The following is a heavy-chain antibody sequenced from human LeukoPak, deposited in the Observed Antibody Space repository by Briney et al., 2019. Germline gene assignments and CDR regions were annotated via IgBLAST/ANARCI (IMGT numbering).Heavy chain of an antibody. J-gene: IGHJ5*02. D-gene: IGHD2-2*01. CDR2: IIPIFGTA. V-gene: IGHV1-69*06. Sequence: AASVKVSCKASGYTFTSYGISWVRQAPGQGLEWMGGIIPIFGTANYAQKFQGRVTITADKSTSTAYMELGSLRSEDTAVYYCARAVVVPAATWGFIANWFDPWGQGTLVTVSS. CDR3: ARAVVVPAATWGFIANWFDP. CDR1: GYTFTSYG.